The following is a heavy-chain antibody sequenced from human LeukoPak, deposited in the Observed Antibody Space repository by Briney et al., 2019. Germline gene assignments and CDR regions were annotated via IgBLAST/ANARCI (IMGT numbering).Heavy chain of an antibody. J-gene: IGHJ4*02. CDR2: TFSRA. D-gene: IGHD3-3*01. CDR3: ATHKTSVRLLEWSYFDY. V-gene: IGHV1-69*01. Sequence: TFSRADYAQKFQGRVTITADESASTAYMELSSLRSEDTAVYYCATHKTSVRLLEWSYFDYWGQGTLVTVSS.